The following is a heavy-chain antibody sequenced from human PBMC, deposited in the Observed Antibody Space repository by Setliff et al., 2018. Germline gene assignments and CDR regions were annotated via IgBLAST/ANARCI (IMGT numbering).Heavy chain of an antibody. V-gene: IGHV1-18*01. CDR3: ARINFYVSSGYYYAPDY. Sequence: RASVKVSCKTSGYTFTNYGITWVRQAPGQGLEWMGWINNYNTNTNYAQKLQGRVTMTTDTSTSTAYMELRSLRSDDTAVYYCARINFYVSSGYYYAPDYWGQGTLVTVSS. D-gene: IGHD3-22*01. CDR1: GYTFTNYG. J-gene: IGHJ4*02. CDR2: INNYNTNT.